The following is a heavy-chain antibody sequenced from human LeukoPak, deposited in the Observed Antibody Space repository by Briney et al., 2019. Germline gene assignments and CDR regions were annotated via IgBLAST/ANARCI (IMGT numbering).Heavy chain of an antibody. CDR1: GYSFTSYW. V-gene: IGHV5-51*01. J-gene: IGHJ4*02. CDR3: ARTESVTAPFLFDY. CDR2: IYSGDSET. D-gene: IGHD2-21*02. Sequence: GESLKISCKGSGYSFTSYWIGWVRQTPGKGLEWVGIIYSGDSETRYSPSFQGQVTMSADKSISTAYLQWSSLKASDTGMYYCARTESVTAPFLFDYWGQGTLVTVSS.